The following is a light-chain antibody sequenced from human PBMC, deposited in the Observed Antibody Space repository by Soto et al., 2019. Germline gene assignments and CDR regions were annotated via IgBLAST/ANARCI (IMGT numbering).Light chain of an antibody. CDR2: DAS. CDR1: QGIRNE. V-gene: IGKV1-17*01. J-gene: IGKJ1*01. Sequence: DIQMTQSPSSLSASVGDRVTITCRASQGIRNELGWYQQKPGKAPKRLIYDASILQGGVPSRFSSSGSGTEFTLTISSLQPEDFATYSCLQHYSYPWTFGQGTKVEVK. CDR3: LQHYSYPWT.